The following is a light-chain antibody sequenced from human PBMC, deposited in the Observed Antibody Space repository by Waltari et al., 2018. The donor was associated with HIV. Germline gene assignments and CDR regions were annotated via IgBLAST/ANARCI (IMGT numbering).Light chain of an antibody. J-gene: IGLJ2*01. V-gene: IGLV2-14*01. CDR1: SSDVGAYNY. CDR2: EVS. Sequence: QSALTQPASVSGSPGPSITISCIGTSSDVGAYNYVSWYQHHPGKAPKVIIYEVSNRPSGVSNRFSASMSRNTASLTISGHQTEDEADYYCSSDTGISSQVFGGGTKLTVL. CDR3: SSDTGISSQV.